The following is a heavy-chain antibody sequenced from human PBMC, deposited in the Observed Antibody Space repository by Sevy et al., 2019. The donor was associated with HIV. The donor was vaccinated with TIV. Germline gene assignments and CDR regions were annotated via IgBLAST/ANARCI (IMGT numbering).Heavy chain of an antibody. CDR3: ARDPGIAAAGPYYYYGMDV. V-gene: IGHV3-7*01. CDR1: GFTFSSYW. D-gene: IGHD6-13*01. CDR2: IKQDGSEK. Sequence: GGSLRLSCAASGFTFSSYWMSWVRQAPGKWLEWVANIKQDGSEKYYVDSVKGRFTISRDNAKNSLYLQMNSLRAEDTAVYYCARDPGIAAAGPYYYYGMDVWGQGTTVTVSS. J-gene: IGHJ6*02.